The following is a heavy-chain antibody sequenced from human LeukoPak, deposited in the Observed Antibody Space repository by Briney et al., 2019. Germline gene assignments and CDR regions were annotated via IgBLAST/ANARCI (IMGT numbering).Heavy chain of an antibody. J-gene: IGHJ4*02. CDR2: INPSGGST. D-gene: IGHD3-22*01. CDR1: GYTFTSYY. CDR3: ARLDYYDSSGYWPYFDY. V-gene: IGHV1-46*01. Sequence: GASVKVSCKASGYTFTSYYMHWVRQAPGQGLEWMEIINPSGGSTSYAQKFQGRVTMTRDTSTSTVYMELSSLRSEDTAVYYCARLDYYDSSGYWPYFDYWGQGTLVTVSS.